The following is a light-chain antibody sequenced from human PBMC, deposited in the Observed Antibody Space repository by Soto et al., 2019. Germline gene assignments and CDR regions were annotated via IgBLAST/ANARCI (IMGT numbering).Light chain of an antibody. CDR2: EVS. J-gene: IGLJ2*01. Sequence: QSVLTQPPSASGSPGQSVTISCTGTSSDVGGYNYVAWYQQHSGKAPKLMIYEVSKRPSGVPDRFSGSKSGNTASLTVSGLHTEDEADYYCSSYAGSNNLVFGGGTKLTVL. CDR3: SSYAGSNNLV. V-gene: IGLV2-8*01. CDR1: SSDVGGYNY.